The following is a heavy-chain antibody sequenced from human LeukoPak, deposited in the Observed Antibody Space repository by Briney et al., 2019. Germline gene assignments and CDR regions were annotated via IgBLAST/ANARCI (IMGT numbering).Heavy chain of an antibody. CDR3: VRRQWELQYFDL. CDR2: IYYSRTT. D-gene: IGHD1-26*01. J-gene: IGHJ2*01. Sequence: SETLSLTCTVSGGFVSSYYWSWIRQPPGKGLEWIGYIYYSRTTEYNPSLKSRVTISADTSKNQFSLKLNSVTAADTAVYYCVRRQWELQYFDLWGRGTLVAVSS. CDR1: GGFVSSYY. V-gene: IGHV4-59*02.